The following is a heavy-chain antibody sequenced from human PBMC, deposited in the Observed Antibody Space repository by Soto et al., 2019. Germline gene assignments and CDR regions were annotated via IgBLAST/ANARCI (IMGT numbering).Heavy chain of an antibody. J-gene: IGHJ3*02. CDR3: ARLRRGIDAFDI. CDR1: GGSISSSSYY. D-gene: IGHD3-16*01. V-gene: IGHV4-39*01. CDR2: IYYSGST. Sequence: SETLSLTCTVSGGSISSSSYYWGWIRQPPGKGLEWIGSIYYSGSTYYNPSLKSRVTISVDTSKNQFSLKLSSVTAADTAVYYYARLRRGIDAFDIWGQGTMVTVSS.